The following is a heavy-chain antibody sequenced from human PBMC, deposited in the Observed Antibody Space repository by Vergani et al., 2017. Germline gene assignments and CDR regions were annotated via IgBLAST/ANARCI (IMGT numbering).Heavy chain of an antibody. V-gene: IGHV3-23*01. Sequence: EVQLLESGGGLVQPGGSLRLSCAASGFTFSSYAMSWVRQAPGKGLEWVSAISGSGGSTYYADSVKGRFTISRDNSKNTLYLQMNSLRAEDTAVYYCASGYDFWSGINWFDPWGQGTLVTVSS. CDR3: ASGYDFWSGINWFDP. CDR2: ISGSGGST. CDR1: GFTFSSYA. J-gene: IGHJ5*02. D-gene: IGHD3-3*01.